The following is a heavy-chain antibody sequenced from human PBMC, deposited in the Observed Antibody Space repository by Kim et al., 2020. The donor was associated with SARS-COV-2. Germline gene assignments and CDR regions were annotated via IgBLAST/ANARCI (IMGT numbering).Heavy chain of an antibody. V-gene: IGHV5-51*01. CDR1: GYKFTNYW. D-gene: IGHD1-1*01. CDR2: IDPHDFDI. Sequence: GESLKISCKASGYKFTNYWVGWVRQMPGKGLEWVGIIDPHDFDIRYSPSFQGQVTLAVDTSTNTAYLQWSSLKTSDTGTYYCARLRTRNEPSPYAVGGHG. CDR3: ARLRTRNEPSPYAV. J-gene: IGHJ3*01.